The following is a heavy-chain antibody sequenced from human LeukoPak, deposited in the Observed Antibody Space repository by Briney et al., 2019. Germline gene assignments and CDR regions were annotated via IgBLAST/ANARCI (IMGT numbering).Heavy chain of an antibody. D-gene: IGHD6-13*01. CDR3: ARRSSWYGSVDY. Sequence: GASVKVSCKASGYTFTNYYMHWVRQAPGQGLEWMGIINPSGGSTSYAQKFQGRVTMTRDMSTSTVYMELSSLRSEDTAVYYCARRSSWYGSVDYWGQGTLVTVSS. J-gene: IGHJ4*02. V-gene: IGHV1-46*01. CDR1: GYTFTNYY. CDR2: INPSGGST.